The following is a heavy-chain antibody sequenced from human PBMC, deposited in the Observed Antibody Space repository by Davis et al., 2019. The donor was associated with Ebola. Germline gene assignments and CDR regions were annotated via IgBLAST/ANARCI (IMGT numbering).Heavy chain of an antibody. CDR2: INNDGTST. CDR1: GFTFSSYW. V-gene: IGHV3-74*01. Sequence: GESLKISCAASGFTFSSYWMHWVRQPPGKGLVWVSRINNDGTSTSYADSVKGRFTISRDNAKNTLYLQMNSLRAEDTAVYYCARDPGYCSGGSCYSLGFDYWGQGTLVTVSS. J-gene: IGHJ4*02. CDR3: ARDPGYCSGGSCYSLGFDY. D-gene: IGHD2-15*01.